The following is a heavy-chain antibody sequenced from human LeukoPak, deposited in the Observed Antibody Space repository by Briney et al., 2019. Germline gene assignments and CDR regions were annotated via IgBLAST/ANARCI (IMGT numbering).Heavy chain of an antibody. J-gene: IGHJ3*02. CDR3: ARVLRYFDWSLVAFDI. V-gene: IGHV4-61*01. Sequence: SETLSLTCIVSGGSISSSNYYWSWIRQPPGKGLEWIGYIYYSGSTNYNPSLKSRVTISVDTSKNQFSLKLSSVTAADTAVYYCARVLRYFDWSLVAFDIWGQGTMVTVSS. CDR1: GGSISSSNYY. D-gene: IGHD3-9*01. CDR2: IYYSGST.